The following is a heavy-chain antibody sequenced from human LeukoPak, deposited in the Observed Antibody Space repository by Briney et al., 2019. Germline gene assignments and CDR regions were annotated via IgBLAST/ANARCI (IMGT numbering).Heavy chain of an antibody. CDR3: ATSWGYSSGWYEVSGAFDI. CDR2: IRSKANSYAT. D-gene: IGHD6-19*01. V-gene: IGHV3-73*01. CDR1: GFTFSGSA. J-gene: IGHJ3*02. Sequence: GGSLRLSCAASGFTFSGSAMHWVRQASGKGLEWVGRIRSKANSYATAYAASVKGRFTISRDDLKNTAYLQMNSLRAEDTAVYYCATSWGYSSGWYEVSGAFDIWGQGTMVTVSS.